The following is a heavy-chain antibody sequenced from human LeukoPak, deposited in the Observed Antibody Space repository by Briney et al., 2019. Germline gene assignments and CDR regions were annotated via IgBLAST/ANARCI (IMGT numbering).Heavy chain of an antibody. CDR3: ARDDSSGQYYFDS. D-gene: IGHD3-22*01. CDR1: GFTFSNYW. J-gene: IGHJ4*02. V-gene: IGHV3-7*01. CDR2: INQDGSEK. Sequence: QSGGSLRLSCVASGFTFSNYWMSWVRQAPGKGLERVANINQDGSEKHSVDSVKGRFTFSRDNAKNSLFLQMNSLRADDTAVYYCARDDSSGQYYFDSWGQGTLVTVSS.